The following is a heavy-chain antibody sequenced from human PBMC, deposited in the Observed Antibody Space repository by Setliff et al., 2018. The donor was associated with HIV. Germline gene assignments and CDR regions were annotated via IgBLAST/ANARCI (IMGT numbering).Heavy chain of an antibody. V-gene: IGHV4-34*01. J-gene: IGHJ5*02. Sequence: PSETLSLTCAVYGGSFSGYYWSWIRQPPGKGLEWIGEINHSGSTNYNPSLKGRVTISVGTSKNQFSLKLSSVTAADTAVYSCARGHLSPKFDPWGQGTLVTVSS. CDR3: ARGHLSPKFDP. CDR1: GGSFSGYY. CDR2: INHSGST.